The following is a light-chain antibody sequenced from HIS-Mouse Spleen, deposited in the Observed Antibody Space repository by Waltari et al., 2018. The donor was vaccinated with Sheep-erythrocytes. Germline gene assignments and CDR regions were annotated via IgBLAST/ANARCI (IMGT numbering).Light chain of an antibody. CDR1: PSISSY. Sequence: DIQMTQSPSSLSASVGDRVTLTCRASPSISSYLNWYQQKPGKAPKLLIYAASSLQSGVPSRFSGSGSGTDFTLTISSLQPEDFATYYCQQSYSTPQFTFGPGTKVDIK. J-gene: IGKJ3*01. CDR2: AAS. CDR3: QQSYSTPQFT. V-gene: IGKV1-39*01.